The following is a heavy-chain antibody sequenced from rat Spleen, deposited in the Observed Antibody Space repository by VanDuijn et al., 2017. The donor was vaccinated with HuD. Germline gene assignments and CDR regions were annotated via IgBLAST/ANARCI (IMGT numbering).Heavy chain of an antibody. J-gene: IGHJ2*01. V-gene: IGHV5-29*01. D-gene: IGHD1-9*01. CDR2: ISADGTNT. CDR3: TRHGYTRYYFDY. Sequence: EVQLVESDGGLVQPGRSLKLSCAASGFTFSDYFMAWVRQAPAQGLEWVATISADGTNTYYRDSVKGRFTISRDNAKNTLYLQMDFLRSEDTASYYCTRHGYTRYYFDYWGQGVMVTVSS. CDR1: GFTFSDYF.